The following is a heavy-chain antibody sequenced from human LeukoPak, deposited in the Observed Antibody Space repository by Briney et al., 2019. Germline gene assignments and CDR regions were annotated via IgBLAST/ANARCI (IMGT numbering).Heavy chain of an antibody. V-gene: IGHV1-69*05. CDR1: GYTFTDYL. D-gene: IGHD3-3*01. J-gene: IGHJ3*02. CDR2: IIPIFGTA. Sequence: SSVKVSCKASGYTFTDYLIHWVRQAPGQGPEWMGWIIPIFGTANYAQKFQGRVTITTDESTSTAYMELSSLRSEDTAVYYCARALEWLYDFDIWGQGTMVTVSS. CDR3: ARALEWLYDFDI.